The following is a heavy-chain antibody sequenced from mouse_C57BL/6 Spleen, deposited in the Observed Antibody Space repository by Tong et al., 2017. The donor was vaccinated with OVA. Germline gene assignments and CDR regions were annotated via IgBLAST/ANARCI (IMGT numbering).Heavy chain of an antibody. V-gene: IGHV5-17*01. CDR2: ISSGSSTI. D-gene: IGHD1-3*01. CDR3: ARKSGHYAMDY. CDR1: GFTFSDYG. J-gene: IGHJ4*01. Sequence: EVQLQESGGGLVQPGGSLKLSCAASGFTFSDYGMHWVRQAPEKGLEWVAYISSGSSTIYYADTVKGRFTISRDNAKNTLFLQMTSLRSEDTAMYYCARKSGHYAMDYWGQGTSVTVSS.